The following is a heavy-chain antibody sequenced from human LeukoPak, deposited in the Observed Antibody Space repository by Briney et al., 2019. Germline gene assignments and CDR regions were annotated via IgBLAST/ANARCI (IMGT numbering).Heavy chain of an antibody. CDR2: ISDRGDNT. J-gene: IGHJ3*02. CDR3: AKSGYSYGIRDAFDI. CDR1: GLTFIKYA. D-gene: IGHD5-18*01. V-gene: IGHV3-23*01. Sequence: GGSLRLSCAGSGLTFIKYAMSWVRQAPGKGLEWVSGISDRGDNTYYADSVKGRFTISKDNSKNTLYLQMNSLRAEDTAVYYCAKSGYSYGIRDAFDIWGQGTMVTVSS.